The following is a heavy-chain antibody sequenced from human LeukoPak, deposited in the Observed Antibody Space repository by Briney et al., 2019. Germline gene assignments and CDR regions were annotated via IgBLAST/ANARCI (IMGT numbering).Heavy chain of an antibody. CDR1: GFTFSSYA. CDR2: ISGSGGST. Sequence: GGSLRLSCAASGFTFSSYAMSWVRQAPGKGLEWVSAISGSGGSTYYADSVKGRFTISRDNSKNTLYLQMNSLRAEDTAVYYCAKDKVGTAMTYYYYYGMDVWGQGTLVTVSS. V-gene: IGHV3-23*01. D-gene: IGHD5-18*01. CDR3: AKDKVGTAMTYYYYYGMDV. J-gene: IGHJ6*02.